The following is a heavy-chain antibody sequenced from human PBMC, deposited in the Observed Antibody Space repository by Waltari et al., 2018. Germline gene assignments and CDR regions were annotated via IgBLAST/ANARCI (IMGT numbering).Heavy chain of an antibody. V-gene: IGHV4-34*01. CDR2: INHSGST. CDR1: GGSFSGYY. Sequence: QVQLQQWGAGLLKPSETLSLTCAVYGGSFSGYYWSWIRQPPGKGLEWIGEINHSGSTNYNPSLKSLVTISVDTSKNQFSLKLSSVTAADTAVYYCAATYGDYAIDYWGQGTLVTVSS. CDR3: AATYGDYAIDY. D-gene: IGHD4-17*01. J-gene: IGHJ4*02.